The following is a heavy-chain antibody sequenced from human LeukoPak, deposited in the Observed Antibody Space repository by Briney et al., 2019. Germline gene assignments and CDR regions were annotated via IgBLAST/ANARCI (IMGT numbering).Heavy chain of an antibody. V-gene: IGHV4-34*01. CDR3: XXXSRXPXYXXSXXFXXRXF. D-gene: IGHD3-10*01. J-gene: IGHJ4*02. Sequence: TXAVXGGSFSGFYWSWIRQPPGQGLEWIGEINHSGSTNYNPSLKSRVTISVDTSKNQFSLKLNSVTAADAAVYYCXXXSRXPXYXXSXXFXXRXFWGQGXLVTVSS. CDR1: GGSFSGFY. CDR2: INHSGST.